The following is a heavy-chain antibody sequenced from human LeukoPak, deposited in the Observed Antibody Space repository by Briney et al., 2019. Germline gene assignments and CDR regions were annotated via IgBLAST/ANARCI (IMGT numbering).Heavy chain of an antibody. CDR1: GGSISSGGYY. V-gene: IGHV4-61*08. CDR2: IYYSGST. Sequence: SQTLSLTCTVSGGSISSGGYYWSWIRQPPGKGLEWVGYIYYSGSTNYNPSLKSRLTISVDTSKNQFSLKLSSVTAADTAVYYCARPSSGYYDRGAFDIWGQGTMVTVSS. D-gene: IGHD3-22*01. J-gene: IGHJ3*02. CDR3: ARPSSGYYDRGAFDI.